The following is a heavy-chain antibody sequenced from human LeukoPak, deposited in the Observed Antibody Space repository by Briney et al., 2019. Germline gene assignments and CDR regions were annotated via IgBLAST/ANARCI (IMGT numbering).Heavy chain of an antibody. J-gene: IGHJ6*03. D-gene: IGHD1-26*01. CDR1: GFTFSSYA. Sequence: GGSLRLSCAASGFTFSSYAMSWVRQAPEKGLEWVSGISGSGGSTYHADSVKGRFTISRDNAKNSLYLQMNSLGPEDTAVYYCARDLYSGNYGNYYYYYMDVWGKGTTVTISS. V-gene: IGHV3-23*01. CDR3: ARDLYSGNYGNYYYYYMDV. CDR2: ISGSGGST.